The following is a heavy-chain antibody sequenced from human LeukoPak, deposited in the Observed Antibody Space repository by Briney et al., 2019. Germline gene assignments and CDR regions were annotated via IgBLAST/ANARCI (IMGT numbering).Heavy chain of an antibody. J-gene: IGHJ4*02. D-gene: IGHD3-22*01. Sequence: GRSLRLSCAASGFTVSSNYMSWVRQAPGKGLEWVSVIYSGGSTYYADSVKGRFAISRDNSKNPLYLQMNSLRAEDTAVYYCARDMYYYDSSGYTPFDYWGQGTLVTVSS. CDR3: ARDMYYYDSSGYTPFDY. CDR1: GFTVSSNY. CDR2: IYSGGST. V-gene: IGHV3-66*01.